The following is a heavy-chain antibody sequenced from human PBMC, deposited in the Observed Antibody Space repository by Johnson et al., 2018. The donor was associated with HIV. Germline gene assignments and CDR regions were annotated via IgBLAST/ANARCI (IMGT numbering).Heavy chain of an antibody. Sequence: QVQLVESGGGVVQPGRSLRLSCAASGFTFSSYAMHWVRQAPGKGLEWVAVISYDGSNKYYADSVKGRFTISRDNSNNTLYLQMNSLRAEDTAVYYCAKGLVAAALRWGGAFDIWGQGTMVTVSS. V-gene: IGHV3-30-3*01. J-gene: IGHJ3*02. D-gene: IGHD2-2*01. CDR2: ISYDGSNK. CDR3: AKGLVAAALRWGGAFDI. CDR1: GFTFSSYA.